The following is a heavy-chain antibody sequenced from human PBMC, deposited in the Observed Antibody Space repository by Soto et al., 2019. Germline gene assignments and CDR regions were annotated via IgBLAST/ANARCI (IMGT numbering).Heavy chain of an antibody. CDR2: IYHSGST. CDR3: ARHGESRFFDGFEY. D-gene: IGHD3-3*01. Sequence: QLQLQESGPGPVKPSETLSLTCAVSGGSIGRSSYYWGWIRQPPGKGLEWIGSIYHSGSTFYKSSLQSRIIISVATSKNQCSLKLSSVTAADTAVYYCARHGESRFFDGFEYWGQGILVTVSS. CDR1: GGSIGRSSYY. V-gene: IGHV4-39*01. J-gene: IGHJ4*02.